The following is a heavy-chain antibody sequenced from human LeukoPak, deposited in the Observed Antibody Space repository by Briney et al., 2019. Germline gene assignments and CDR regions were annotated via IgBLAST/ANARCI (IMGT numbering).Heavy chain of an antibody. D-gene: IGHD3-16*01. CDR1: GGSFSGYY. CDR2: INHSGST. V-gene: IGHV4-34*01. J-gene: IGHJ3*02. CDR3: AREVHDYVWGSQHDAFDI. Sequence: SETLSLTCAVYGGSFSGYYWSWIRQPPGKGLEWIGEINHSGSTNYNPSLKSRVTISVDTSKNQFSLRLSSVTAADTAVYYCAREVHDYVWGSQHDAFDIWGQGTMVTVSS.